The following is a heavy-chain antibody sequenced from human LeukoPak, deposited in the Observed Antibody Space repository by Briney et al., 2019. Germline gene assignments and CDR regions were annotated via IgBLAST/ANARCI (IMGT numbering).Heavy chain of an antibody. D-gene: IGHD7-27*01. V-gene: IGHV3-30*02. CDR1: GFTFSSYG. Sequence: GGSLRLSCTASGFTFSSYGIHWVRQAPGKGLEWVAFIRYDGSDKYYAESVKGRFTISRDNSKNTLYLQMNSLRAEDTAVYYCARRQFNWGSAFDIWGQGTMVTVSS. CDR3: ARRQFNWGSAFDI. J-gene: IGHJ3*02. CDR2: IRYDGSDK.